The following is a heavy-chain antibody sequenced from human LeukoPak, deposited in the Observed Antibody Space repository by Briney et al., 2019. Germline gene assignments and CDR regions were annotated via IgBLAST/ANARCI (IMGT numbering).Heavy chain of an antibody. J-gene: IGHJ3*02. D-gene: IGHD3-3*01. V-gene: IGHV3-53*01. CDR2: IYSGGST. CDR3: ASRVRGDAFDI. CDR1: GFTVSSNY. Sequence: GGSLRLSWAASGFTVSSNYMSWVRQAPGKGLEWVSVIYSGGSTYYADSVKGRFTISRDNSKNTLYLQLNSLRAADTAVYYCASRVRGDAFDIWGQGTMVTVSS.